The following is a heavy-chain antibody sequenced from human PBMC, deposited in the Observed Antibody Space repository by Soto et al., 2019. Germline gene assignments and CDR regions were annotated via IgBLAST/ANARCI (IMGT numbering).Heavy chain of an antibody. V-gene: IGHV3-23*01. CDR2: ISDSGTRT. CDR1: GFTFRQYA. D-gene: IGHD5-12*01. Sequence: EAQLLESGGGLVQPGESLRLSCAASGFTFRQYAMSWVRQAPGKGLEWVSAISDSGTRTYYADSVKGLFTVSRDNSRNTLYLQMNSLRAEDTAVYYCAKVFVATIREGFDYWGQGTLVTVSS. CDR3: AKVFVATIREGFDY. J-gene: IGHJ4*02.